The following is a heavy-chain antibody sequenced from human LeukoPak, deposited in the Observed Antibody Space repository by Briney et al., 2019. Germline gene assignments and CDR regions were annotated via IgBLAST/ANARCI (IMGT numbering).Heavy chain of an antibody. D-gene: IGHD6-19*01. V-gene: IGHV6-1*01. CDR1: GDSVSSNSAA. CDR3: ARLHSGFRDFDS. CDR2: TYYRSKWYN. Sequence: SQTLSLTCAISGDSVSSNSAAWNWIRQSPSRGLEWLGRTYYRSKWYNDYAVSVKGRLKINPDTSRNHFSLQLNSVTPEDTAVYYCARLHSGFRDFDSWGQGTLVTVSS. J-gene: IGHJ4*02.